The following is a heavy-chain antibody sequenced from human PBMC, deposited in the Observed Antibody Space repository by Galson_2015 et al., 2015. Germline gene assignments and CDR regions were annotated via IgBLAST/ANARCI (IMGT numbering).Heavy chain of an antibody. D-gene: IGHD6-13*01. J-gene: IGHJ4*02. Sequence: SVKVSCKASGYTFTSYAMHWVRQAPGQRLEWMGWINAGNGNTKYSQKFQGRVTITRDTSASTAYMELSSLRSEDTAVYYCARVSSSWYCLDYWGQGTLVTVSS. CDR2: INAGNGNT. CDR3: ARVSSSWYCLDY. CDR1: GYTFTSYA. V-gene: IGHV1-3*01.